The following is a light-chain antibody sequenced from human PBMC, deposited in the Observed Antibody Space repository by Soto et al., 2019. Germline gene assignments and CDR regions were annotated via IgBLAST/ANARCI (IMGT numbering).Light chain of an antibody. CDR1: QSVSNN. J-gene: IGKJ1*01. CDR2: DAS. CDR3: QQYNNWPPWT. V-gene: IGKV3-15*01. Sequence: ILMTQSPATLSVSPGERATLSCRASQSVSNNLAWYQQNPGQAPRLLIYDASTRATSIPARFSGSGSGTEFTLTISGLQSEDFAVYYCQQYNNWPPWTFGQGTKMEIK.